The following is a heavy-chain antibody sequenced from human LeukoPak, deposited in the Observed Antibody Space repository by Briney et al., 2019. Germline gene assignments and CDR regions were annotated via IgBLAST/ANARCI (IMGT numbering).Heavy chain of an antibody. Sequence: SETLSLTCAVSGGSISSSNWWSWVRQPPGKGLEWIGEIYHSGSINYNPSLKSRVTISIDKSKNQFSLKLSSVTAADTAVYYCASLYGSSWPPFDYWGQGTLVTVSS. CDR1: GGSISSSNW. CDR3: ASLYGSSWPPFDY. J-gene: IGHJ4*02. V-gene: IGHV4-4*02. D-gene: IGHD6-13*01. CDR2: IYHSGSI.